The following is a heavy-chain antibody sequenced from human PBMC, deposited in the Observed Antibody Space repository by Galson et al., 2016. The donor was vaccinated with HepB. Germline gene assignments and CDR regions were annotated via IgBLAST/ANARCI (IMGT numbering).Heavy chain of an antibody. V-gene: IGHV3-30*18. CDR1: GFTFSSSG. CDR2: ISYDGSHH. CDR3: AKGEGLGYLDDSRDYTSFAY. J-gene: IGHJ4*02. D-gene: IGHD4-17*01. Sequence: SLRLSCAVSGFTFSSSGMHWVRQAPGKGLEWVAVISYDGSHHYYRDSVEGRFTVSRDNSKNTLYLQMNSLRSEDTAVYFCAKGEGLGYLDDSRDYTSFAYWGQGTRVTVAS.